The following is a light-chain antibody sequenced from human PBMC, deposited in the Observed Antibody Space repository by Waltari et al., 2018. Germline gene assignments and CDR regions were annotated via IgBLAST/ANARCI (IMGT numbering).Light chain of an antibody. CDR3: CTCTSSSSYV. CDR1: TKDVDGHKC. CDR2: DVT. J-gene: IGLJ2*01. Sequence: QSALTQPASVSGSPGQSITISCSGITKDVDGHKCVSWYQHHPGKAPKLIIYDVTNRPSGVTNRVSGSKSGNTASLSISGLRAEDEAVYHCCTCTSSSSYVFGGGTKVTVL. V-gene: IGLV2-14*03.